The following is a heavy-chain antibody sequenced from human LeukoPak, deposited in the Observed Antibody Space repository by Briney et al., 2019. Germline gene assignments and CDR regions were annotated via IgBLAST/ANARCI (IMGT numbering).Heavy chain of an antibody. V-gene: IGHV3-74*01. CDR1: GFTFSSYW. D-gene: IGHD6-19*01. CDR2: INTDESST. CDR3: ARDSWGIPEAGTKGDFDY. J-gene: IGHJ4*02. Sequence: PGGSLRLSCAASGFTFSSYWMHWVRQAPGKGLVWVSRINTDESSTTYADSVKGRFTISRDNAKNTLYLQMNSLRADDTAVYYCARDSWGIPEAGTKGDFDYWGQGTLVTVSS.